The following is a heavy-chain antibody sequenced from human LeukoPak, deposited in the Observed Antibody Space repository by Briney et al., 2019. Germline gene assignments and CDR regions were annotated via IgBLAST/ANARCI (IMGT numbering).Heavy chain of an antibody. CDR1: GGSFSGYY. V-gene: IGHV4-34*01. CDR3: ARGNIVVVPAAITRRVYYGMDV. CDR2: INHSGST. D-gene: IGHD2-2*02. J-gene: IGHJ6*02. Sequence: PSETLSLTCAVYGGSFSGYYWSWIRQPPGKGLEWIGEINHSGSTNYNPCLKSRVTISVDTSKNQFSLKLSSVTAADTAVYYCARGNIVVVPAAITRRVYYGMDVWGQGTTVTVSS.